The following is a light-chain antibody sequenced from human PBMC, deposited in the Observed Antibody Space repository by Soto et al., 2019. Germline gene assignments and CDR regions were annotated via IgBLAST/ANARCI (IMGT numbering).Light chain of an antibody. V-gene: IGLV2-14*01. CDR3: SSYTSSSTPYV. CDR2: EVS. Sequence: QSVLTQPASVSGSPGQSITISCTGTSSDVGGYNYVSWYQQHPDKAPKLMIYEVSNRPSGVSNRFSGSKSGNTASLTISGLQTEDEADYHCSSYTSSSTPYVFGPGTKLTVL. CDR1: SSDVGGYNY. J-gene: IGLJ1*01.